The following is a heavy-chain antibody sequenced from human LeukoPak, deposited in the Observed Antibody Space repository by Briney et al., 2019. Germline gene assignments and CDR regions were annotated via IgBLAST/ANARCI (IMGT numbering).Heavy chain of an antibody. V-gene: IGHV4-30-4*01. D-gene: IGHD5-18*01. CDR3: ARDRGYSYGYTNLDY. CDR1: GGSISSGDYY. CDR2: IYYSGST. J-gene: IGHJ4*02. Sequence: PSQTLSLTCTVSGGSISSGDYYWGWLRQPPGRGLEWIGYIYYSGSTYYNPSLKSRVTISVDTSKNQFSLKLSSVTAADTAVYYCARDRGYSYGYTNLDYWGQGTLVTVSS.